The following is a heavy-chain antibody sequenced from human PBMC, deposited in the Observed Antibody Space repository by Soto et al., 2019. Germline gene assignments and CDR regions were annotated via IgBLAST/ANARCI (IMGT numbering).Heavy chain of an antibody. CDR1: GFTFSSYI. V-gene: IGHV3-30-3*01. D-gene: IGHD6-19*01. Sequence: QVQLVESGGGVVQPGRSLRLSCAGSGFTFSSYIMHWDRQAPGTGLERVAVISYDESNKYYGDSVKGRFTISRDNSKNTVFLQMNSLRAEDTAVYYCAREGYIAVAGTRWFDPWGQGTLVTVSS. CDR3: AREGYIAVAGTRWFDP. CDR2: ISYDESNK. J-gene: IGHJ5*02.